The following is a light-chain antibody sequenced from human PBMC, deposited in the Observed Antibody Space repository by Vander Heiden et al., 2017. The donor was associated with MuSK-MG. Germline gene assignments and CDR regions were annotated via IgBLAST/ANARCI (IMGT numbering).Light chain of an antibody. V-gene: IGLV3-25*03. Sequence: SSELTQPPSVSASPGQTALITCSGDALANQYVYWYQQKPGQAPVLFRDNDTERPSGIPERFSCSSSGTTVTFTITAVQAEDEADYYCRSADSSGTHWLFGGGTKLTV. CDR3: RSADSSGTHWL. CDR1: ALANQY. CDR2: NDT. J-gene: IGLJ2*01.